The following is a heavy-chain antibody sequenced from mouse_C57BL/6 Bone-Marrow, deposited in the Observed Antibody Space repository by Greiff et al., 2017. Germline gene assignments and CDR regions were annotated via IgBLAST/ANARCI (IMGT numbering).Heavy chain of an antibody. CDR1: GYTFTDHI. Sequence: QVQLQQSGAELVSPGASVSLSCTASGYTFTDHILKWVKKRPGQGLEWIGRIYPGSGENNYNKKFMGKARFSVDLYSSTVYMVLNSLTSEDPAVYYCGWSGRYYWGQGTTLTVSS. D-gene: IGHD1-3*01. CDR3: GWSGRYY. CDR2: IYPGSGEN. J-gene: IGHJ2*01. V-gene: IGHV1-11*01.